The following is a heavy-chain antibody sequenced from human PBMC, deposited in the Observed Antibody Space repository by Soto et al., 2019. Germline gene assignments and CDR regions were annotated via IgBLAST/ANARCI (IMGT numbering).Heavy chain of an antibody. CDR2: VSIGGST. Sequence: DVQLLESGGGLVQPEGSLRLSCAASGFTFSSYAMGWVRQGPGKGLEWVAAVSIGGSTDYAVSVRGRFTISRDNSKNTLSMQMNSLTAEDTPVYFCAKRRGAVGHADNRGQGALVTVSS. D-gene: IGHD2-15*01. CDR3: AKRRGAVGHADN. CDR1: GFTFSSYA. J-gene: IGHJ4*02. V-gene: IGHV3-23*01.